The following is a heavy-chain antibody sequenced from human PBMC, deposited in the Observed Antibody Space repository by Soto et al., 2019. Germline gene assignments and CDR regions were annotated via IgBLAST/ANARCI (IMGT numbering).Heavy chain of an antibody. D-gene: IGHD5-12*01. V-gene: IGHV3-30*18. J-gene: IGHJ4*02. CDR2: ITYDGSRK. Sequence: QVQLVESGGGVVQPGTSLRLSCSASGFTFGNFGMHWVRQSPGKGLEWVSIITYDGSRKHYIDSVKGRFTISRDNSKNTVFLQMNSLRAEDSAVYYCAKDIHADRETYHYGADYWGQGTLVTVSS. CDR1: GFTFGNFG. CDR3: AKDIHADRETYHYGADY.